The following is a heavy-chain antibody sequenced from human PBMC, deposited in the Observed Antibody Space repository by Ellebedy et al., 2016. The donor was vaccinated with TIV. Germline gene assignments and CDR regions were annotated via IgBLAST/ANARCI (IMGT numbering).Heavy chain of an antibody. D-gene: IGHD3-22*01. Sequence: SETLSLTCTVSGFSLSGGYYWGWIRQPPGKGLEWLGNIYHSGITFYNPSLQGRVTLSIDTSKNQFSLTVTSVTAADTAVYYCAKDKFHISGYYNDFWGQGTPVTVSS. CDR3: AKDKFHISGYYNDF. V-gene: IGHV4-38-2*02. J-gene: IGHJ4*02. CDR1: GFSLSGGYY. CDR2: IYHSGIT.